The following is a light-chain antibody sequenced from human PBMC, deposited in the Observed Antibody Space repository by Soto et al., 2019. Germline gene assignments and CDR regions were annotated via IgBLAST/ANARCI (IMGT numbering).Light chain of an antibody. CDR3: QQYHNWPPLT. J-gene: IGKJ4*01. V-gene: IGKV3-15*01. CDR1: QSVFSN. Sequence: EIVMTQSPAFLSVSPGERVILSCRASQSVFSNLAWYQHKPGQAPRLLIYSASARVTGIRARFSGSGSGTEFTLTISSLQSEDFAVYYCQQYHNWPPLTFGGGTKVEIK. CDR2: SAS.